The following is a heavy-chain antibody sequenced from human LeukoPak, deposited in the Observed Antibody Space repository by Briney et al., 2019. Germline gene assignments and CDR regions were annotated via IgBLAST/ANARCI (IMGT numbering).Heavy chain of an antibody. J-gene: IGHJ4*02. CDR3: AQEHFDTSGYYSRFDN. D-gene: IGHD3-22*01. V-gene: IGHV3-23*01. CDR2: SAGSGGST. CDR1: GFTFPRHA. Sequence: GGSLRLSCAAAGFTFPRHAMSWVRQAPGKGLEWVARSAGSGGSTHYADSVKGRFTISRDNSQNTVYLHMNSLRADDTAVYYCAQEHFDTSGYYSRFDNWGQGILVTVSS.